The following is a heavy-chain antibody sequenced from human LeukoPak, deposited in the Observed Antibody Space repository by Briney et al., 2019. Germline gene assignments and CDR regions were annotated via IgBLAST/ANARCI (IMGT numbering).Heavy chain of an antibody. D-gene: IGHD4-17*01. CDR3: ARDHRIGHDYGDSPTPCDY. CDR2: MNPNSGNT. V-gene: IGHV1-8*03. J-gene: IGHJ4*02. Sequence: GASVKVSCKASGYTFTSYDINWVRQATGQGLEWMGWMNPNSGNTGYAQKFQGRVTITRNTSISTAYMELSSLRSEDTAVYYCARDHRIGHDYGDSPTPCDYWGQGTLVTVSS. CDR1: GYTFTSYD.